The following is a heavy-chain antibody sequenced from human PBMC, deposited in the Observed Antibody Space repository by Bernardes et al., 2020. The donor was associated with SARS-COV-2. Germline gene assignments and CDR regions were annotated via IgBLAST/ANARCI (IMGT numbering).Heavy chain of an antibody. CDR1: GFTFSSYS. CDR2: ISSSSSYI. Sequence: GGSLRLSCAASGFTFSSYSMNWVRQAPGKGLEWVSSISSSSSYIYYADSVKGRFTISRDNAKNSLYLQMNSLRAEDTAVYYCARDTGLEWLLFDGDAFDIWGQGTMVTVSS. J-gene: IGHJ3*02. D-gene: IGHD3-3*01. V-gene: IGHV3-21*01. CDR3: ARDTGLEWLLFDGDAFDI.